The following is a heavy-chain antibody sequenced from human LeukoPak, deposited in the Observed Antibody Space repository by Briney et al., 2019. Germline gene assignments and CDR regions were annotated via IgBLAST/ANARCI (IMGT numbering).Heavy chain of an antibody. D-gene: IGHD3-9*01. CDR1: GGSISSGDYY. CDR3: ATVNYDVLTGYYLQ. J-gene: IGHJ4*02. Sequence: SQTLSLTCTVSGGSISSGDYYWSWIRQPPGKGLEWIGYIYYSGSTYYNPSLKSRVTISVDTSKNQFSLKLDSVTAADTAVYYCATVNYDVLTGYYLQWGQGTLVTVSS. V-gene: IGHV4-31*03. CDR2: IYYSGST.